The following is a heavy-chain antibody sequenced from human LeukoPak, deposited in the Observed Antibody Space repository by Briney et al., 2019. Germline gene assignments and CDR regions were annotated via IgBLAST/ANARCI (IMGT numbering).Heavy chain of an antibody. CDR1: GGSVSSYY. J-gene: IGHJ5*02. CDR3: ARQYGSGSYYKWWFDP. CDR2: INHSGST. V-gene: IGHV4-59*08. D-gene: IGHD3-10*01. Sequence: SETLSLTCTVSGGSVSSYYWSWIRQPPGKGLEWIGEINHSGSTNYNPSLKSRVTISVDTSKNQFSLKLSSVTAADTAVYYCARQYGSGSYYKWWFDPWGQGTLVTVSS.